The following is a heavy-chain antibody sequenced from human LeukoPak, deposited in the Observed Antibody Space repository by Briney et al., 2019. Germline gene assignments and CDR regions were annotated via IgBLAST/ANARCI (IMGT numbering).Heavy chain of an antibody. CDR1: GFTFSSYG. Sequence: GGSLRLSCAASGFTFSSYGMHWVRQAPGKGLEWVAFIRYDGSNKYYADSVKGRFTIHRDNSKNTLYLQRNRLSAEDTAVYYCAKAKDYDFWSGWYYFDYWGQGTLVTVSS. V-gene: IGHV3-30*02. CDR3: AKAKDYDFWSGWYYFDY. CDR2: IRYDGSNK. D-gene: IGHD3-3*01. J-gene: IGHJ4*02.